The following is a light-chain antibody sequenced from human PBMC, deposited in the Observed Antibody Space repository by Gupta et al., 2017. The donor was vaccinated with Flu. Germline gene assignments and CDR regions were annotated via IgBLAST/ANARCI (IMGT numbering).Light chain of an antibody. Sequence: SSTISCTGTSSDVGGDKDVSWYQQHPGNVPIRSSYEVSMRASGVSNRFSGSESGNTASPPTSGLEAEDEADYYCSSFKGASTLLFGGGTKLTVL. J-gene: IGLJ3*02. CDR3: SSFKGASTLL. CDR1: SSDVGGDKD. V-gene: IGLV2-14*01. CDR2: EVS.